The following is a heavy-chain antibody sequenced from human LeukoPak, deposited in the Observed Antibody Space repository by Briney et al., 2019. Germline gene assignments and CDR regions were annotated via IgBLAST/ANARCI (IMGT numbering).Heavy chain of an antibody. CDR3: AKDLGGSYYLGWFDP. D-gene: IGHD1-26*01. J-gene: IGHJ5*02. V-gene: IGHV3-23*01. CDR2: ISGSGGST. Sequence: GGSLRLSCAASGFTFSSYAMSWVRQAPGKGLEWDSAISGSGGSTYYADSVKGRFTISRDNSKNTLYLQMNSLRAEDTAVYYCAKDLGGSYYLGWFDPWGQGTLVTVSS. CDR1: GFTFSSYA.